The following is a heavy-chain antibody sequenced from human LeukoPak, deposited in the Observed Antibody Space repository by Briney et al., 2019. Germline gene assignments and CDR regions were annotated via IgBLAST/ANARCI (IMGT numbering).Heavy chain of an antibody. J-gene: IGHJ4*02. CDR1: GFTFSSNW. CDR2: SNEDGNTT. Sequence: GGSLRLSCAASGFTFSSNWMHRVRQAPGKGLVWVSRSNEDGNTTNYADSVKGRFTISRDNAKNTLYLQMNSLTAEDTAVYYCVRDLGGRSGHWGQGTLVTVSS. D-gene: IGHD1-26*01. V-gene: IGHV3-74*01. CDR3: VRDLGGRSGH.